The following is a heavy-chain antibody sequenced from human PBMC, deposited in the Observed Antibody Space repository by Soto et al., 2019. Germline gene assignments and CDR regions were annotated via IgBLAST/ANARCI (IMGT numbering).Heavy chain of an antibody. CDR1: GFSLSTSGVG. CDR2: IYWDDDK. CDR3: AHMDTAMAYFDY. J-gene: IGHJ4*02. Sequence: QITLKESGPTLVKPTQTLTLTCTFSGFSLSTSGVGVGWIRQPPGKALEWLALIYWDDDKRYSPSLRSRLTITKDTSKNQVVLTMTNMDPVDTATYYCAHMDTAMAYFDYWGQGTLVTVSS. V-gene: IGHV2-5*02. D-gene: IGHD5-18*01.